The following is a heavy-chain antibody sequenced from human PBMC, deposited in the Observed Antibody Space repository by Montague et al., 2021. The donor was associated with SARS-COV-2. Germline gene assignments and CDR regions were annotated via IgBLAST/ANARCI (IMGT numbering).Heavy chain of an antibody. D-gene: IGHD3-10*01. CDR1: GGSMSDHY. V-gene: IGHV4-59*11. J-gene: IGHJ5*02. CDR3: ARAVSVRKAVNWFDP. Sequence: SETLSLTCTVSGGSMSDHYWTWIRQPPGKGLEWLAYIYYSGGINSNPSXXSRVTISVDTSKNQFSLKLTSVTAADTAVYYCARAVSVRKAVNWFDPWGQGTLVTVSS. CDR2: IYYSGGI.